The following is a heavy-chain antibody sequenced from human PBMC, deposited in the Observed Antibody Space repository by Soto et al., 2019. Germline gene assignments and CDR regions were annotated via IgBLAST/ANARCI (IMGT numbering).Heavy chain of an antibody. V-gene: IGHV1-69*01. Sequence: QVQLVQSGAEVKKPGSSVKVSCKASGGIFSTYAISWLRQAPGQGLVWMGGIIPLFGTPNYAQRFQGRVTITADESTSTADIELSRLRSEDTAVYYCARDRDCYGSGNYYNRIDFWGQGTLVTVSS. CDR1: GGIFSTYA. D-gene: IGHD3-10*01. J-gene: IGHJ4*02. CDR2: IIPLFGTP. CDR3: ARDRDCYGSGNYYNRIDF.